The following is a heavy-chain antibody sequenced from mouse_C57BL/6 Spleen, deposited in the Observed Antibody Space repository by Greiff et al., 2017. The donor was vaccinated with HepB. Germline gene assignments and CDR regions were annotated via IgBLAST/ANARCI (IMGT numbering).Heavy chain of an antibody. CDR2: INYDGSST. J-gene: IGHJ1*03. Sequence: EVQLVESEGGLVQPGSSMKLSCTASGFTFSDYYMAWVRQVPEKGLEWVANINYDGSSTYYLDSLKSRFIISRDNAKNILYLQMSSLKSEDTATYYCARVGGDWYFDVWGTGTTVTVSS. D-gene: IGHD4-1*01. CDR1: GFTFSDYY. V-gene: IGHV5-16*01. CDR3: ARVGGDWYFDV.